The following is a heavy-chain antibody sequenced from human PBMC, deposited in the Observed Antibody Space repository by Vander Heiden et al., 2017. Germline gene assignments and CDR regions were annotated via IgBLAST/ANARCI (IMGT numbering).Heavy chain of an antibody. CDR3: ARDKNYWLDS. CDR2: ISGSGGGT. CDR1: GFTFSTHA. V-gene: IGHV3-23*01. J-gene: IGHJ5*01. Sequence: EVQLLESGGGLVQPGGSLRLSCAASGFTFSTHAMNWVRQAPGKGLEWVSTISGSGGGTYYADSVKGRFTISRDNSKNTLYLQMNSLRVEDTAVYYCARDKNYWLDSWGQGTLVTVSS. D-gene: IGHD1-7*01.